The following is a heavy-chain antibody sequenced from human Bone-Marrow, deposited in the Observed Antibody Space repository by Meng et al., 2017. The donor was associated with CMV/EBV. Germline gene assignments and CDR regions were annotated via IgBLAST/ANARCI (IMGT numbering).Heavy chain of an antibody. CDR2: FSYDGINT. Sequence: LSCAASGFSFSAFGMHWVRQAPGKGLEWLAVFSYDGINTHYADSVKGRFTISRDNSRNMVYLQMDSLRAEDTAVYYCAKGEVAFDYWGQGTLVTVSS. CDR3: AKGEVAFDY. D-gene: IGHD5-24*01. CDR1: GFSFSAFG. V-gene: IGHV3-30*18. J-gene: IGHJ4*02.